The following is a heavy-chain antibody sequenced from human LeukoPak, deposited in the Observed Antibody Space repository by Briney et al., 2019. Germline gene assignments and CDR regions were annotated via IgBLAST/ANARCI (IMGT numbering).Heavy chain of an antibody. CDR1: GFTLSNYW. V-gene: IGHV3-74*01. D-gene: IGHD1-26*01. J-gene: IGHJ4*02. CDR2: IKTDGTIT. Sequence: GGSLRLSCAASGFTLSNYWMHWVRQAPGEGLVWVSRIKTDGTITNYADSVKGRFTISRDNAKNTLYLQMNSLRVEDTAVYYCARDKYPGSGSYYIFDYWGQGTLVTVSS. CDR3: ARDKYPGSGSYYIFDY.